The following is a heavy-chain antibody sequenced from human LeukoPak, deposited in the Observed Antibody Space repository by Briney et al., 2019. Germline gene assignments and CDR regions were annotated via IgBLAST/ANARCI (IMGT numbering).Heavy chain of an antibody. J-gene: IGHJ4*02. CDR2: ISSSGSTI. Sequence: GGSLRLSCAASGFTVSSNYMNWVRQAPGKGLEWVSYISSSGSTIYYADSVKGRFTISRDNAKNSLYLQMNSLRAEDTAVYYCARGETHGEEGGFDYWGQGTLVTVSS. V-gene: IGHV3-48*03. CDR1: GFTVSSNY. CDR3: ARGETHGEEGGFDY. D-gene: IGHD3-10*01.